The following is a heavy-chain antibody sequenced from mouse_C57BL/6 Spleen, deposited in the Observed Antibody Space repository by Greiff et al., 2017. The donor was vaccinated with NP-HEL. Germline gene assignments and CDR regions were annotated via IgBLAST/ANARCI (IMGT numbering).Heavy chain of an antibody. CDR2: IDPETGGT. Sequence: QVQLQQSGAELVRPGASVTLSCKASGYTFTDYEMHWVKQTPVHGLEWIGAIDPETGGTAYNQKFKGKAILTADKSSSTAYMELRSLTSEDSAVYYCTHYYGSDFDDWGQGTTLTVSS. CDR3: THYYGSDFDD. D-gene: IGHD1-1*01. V-gene: IGHV1-15*01. J-gene: IGHJ2*01. CDR1: GYTFTDYE.